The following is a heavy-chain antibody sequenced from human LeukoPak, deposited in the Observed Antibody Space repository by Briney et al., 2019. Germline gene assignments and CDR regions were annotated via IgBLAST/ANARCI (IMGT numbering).Heavy chain of an antibody. V-gene: IGHV3-53*01. Sequence: GGSLRLSCAVSGFTVSSNYMNWVRQAPGKGLEWVSVIYSGGSTYYADSVKDRFTISRDNSKNTLYLQMNSLRAEDTAVYYCARSGNYYNAFDYWGQGTLVTVSS. CDR1: GFTVSSNY. CDR2: IYSGGST. J-gene: IGHJ4*02. CDR3: ARSGNYYNAFDY. D-gene: IGHD3-10*01.